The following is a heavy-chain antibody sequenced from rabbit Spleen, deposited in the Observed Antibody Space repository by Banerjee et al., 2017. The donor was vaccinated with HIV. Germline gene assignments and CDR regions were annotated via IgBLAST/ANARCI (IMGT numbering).Heavy chain of an antibody. CDR1: GFAFSSRYY. CDR3: ARDVVGYAGVTYGYGTGFNL. Sequence: QSLEESGGDLVKPGASLTLTCTASGFAFSSRYYMCWVRQAPGKGLEWIACIYDGSSTSTKYATWAKGRFTISKTSSTTVTLQMTSLTAADTATYFCARDVVGYAGVTYGYGTGFNLWGQGTLVTVS. D-gene: IGHD4-2*01. V-gene: IGHV1S40*01. CDR2: IYDGSSTST. J-gene: IGHJ4*01.